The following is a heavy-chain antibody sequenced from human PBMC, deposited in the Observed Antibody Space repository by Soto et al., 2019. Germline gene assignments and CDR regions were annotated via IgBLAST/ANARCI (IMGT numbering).Heavy chain of an antibody. CDR2: ISSTSSYI. J-gene: IGHJ5*02. D-gene: IGHD5-18*01. V-gene: IGHV3-21*01. CDR3: ARSGYSYGRNWFDP. CDR1: GFTFSSYS. Sequence: EVQLVESGGGLVKPGGSLRLSCAASGFTFSSYSMNWVRQAPGKGLEWVSYISSTSSYIYYAHSVKGRFTISRDNAKNSLYLQMNSLRAEDTAVYYCARSGYSYGRNWFDPWGQGTLVTVSS.